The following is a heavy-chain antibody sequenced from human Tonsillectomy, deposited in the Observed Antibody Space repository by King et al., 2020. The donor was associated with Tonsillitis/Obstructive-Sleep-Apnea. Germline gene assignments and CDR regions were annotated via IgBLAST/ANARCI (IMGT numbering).Heavy chain of an antibody. J-gene: IGHJ6*03. CDR1: GGSISSYY. D-gene: IGHD2-2*01. V-gene: IGHV4-59*01. Sequence: MQLQESGPGLVKPSETLSLTCTVSGGSISSYYWSWIRQPPGKGLEWIGYIFYSGSTNYNPSLKSRVTISVDTSKNQFPLKLSSVTAADTAVYYCARDHCSSTSCYGNYYYMDVWGKGTTVTVSS. CDR2: IFYSGST. CDR3: ARDHCSSTSCYGNYYYMDV.